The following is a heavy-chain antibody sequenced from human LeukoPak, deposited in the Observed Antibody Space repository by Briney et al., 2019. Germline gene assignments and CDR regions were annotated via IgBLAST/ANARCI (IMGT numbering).Heavy chain of an antibody. Sequence: GGSLRLSCAASGFTFSAYAMTWVRQAPGKGLEGVSYISSSGSTIYYADSVKGRFTISRDNAKNSLYLQMNSLRAEDTAVYYCASRSIQLWTIDYWGQGTLVTVSS. CDR1: GFTFSAYA. D-gene: IGHD5-18*01. CDR2: ISSSGSTI. CDR3: ASRSIQLWTIDY. V-gene: IGHV3-11*04. J-gene: IGHJ4*02.